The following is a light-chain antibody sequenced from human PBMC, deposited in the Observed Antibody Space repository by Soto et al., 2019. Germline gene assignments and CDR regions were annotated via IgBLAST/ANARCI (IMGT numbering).Light chain of an antibody. J-gene: IGKJ1*01. Sequence: ETMLTQSPATLSASPGERVTLSCRATQSVTYNLAWYQQKPGQAPRLLIYGASTRATGIPARLSGRGSGTEFTLTVTSLQSEDFAVYYCQQYNDWLWTFGQGTKVEIK. V-gene: IGKV3-15*01. CDR1: QSVTYN. CDR3: QQYNDWLWT. CDR2: GAS.